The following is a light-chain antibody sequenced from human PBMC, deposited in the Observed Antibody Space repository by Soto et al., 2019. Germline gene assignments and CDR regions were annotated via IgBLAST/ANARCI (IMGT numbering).Light chain of an antibody. CDR1: SSNIGAGYD. J-gene: IGLJ1*01. CDR3: QSYDSSLSGYV. Sequence: QSVLTQPPSVSGAPGQRATISCTGSSSNIGAGYDVHWYQQLPGTATKLLIYANNIRPSGVPGRFSGSKSGTSASLAITGLNAEDEADYDCQSYDSSLSGYVFGTGTKVTVL. V-gene: IGLV1-40*01. CDR2: ANN.